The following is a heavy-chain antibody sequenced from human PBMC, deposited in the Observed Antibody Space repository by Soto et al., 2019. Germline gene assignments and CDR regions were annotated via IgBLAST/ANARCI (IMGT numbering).Heavy chain of an antibody. V-gene: IGHV1-69*06. CDR2: IIPIFGTA. Sequence: VASVKVSCKASGGTFSSYAISWVRQAPGQGLEWMGGIIPIFGTANYAQKFQGRVTITADKSTSTAYMELSSLRSEDTAVYYCASGSIAVAGQIYYYYGMDVWGQGTTVTVSS. J-gene: IGHJ6*02. CDR3: ASGSIAVAGQIYYYYGMDV. CDR1: GGTFSSYA. D-gene: IGHD6-19*01.